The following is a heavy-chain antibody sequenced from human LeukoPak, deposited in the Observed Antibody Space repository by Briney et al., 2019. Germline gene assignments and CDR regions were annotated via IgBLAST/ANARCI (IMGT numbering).Heavy chain of an antibody. V-gene: IGHV3-23*01. CDR2: SSGSGAST. Sequence: GGSLRLSCVGSGFTFINYAMTWVRQSPARGLEYVSSSSGSGASTHYADSAKGRFTISRDNSRNTLYLEMSSLRVEDSALYYCAKDRVPYGSGGGEDYFDLWGRGTLVTVSS. J-gene: IGHJ2*01. CDR1: GFTFINYA. CDR3: AKDRVPYGSGGGEDYFDL. D-gene: IGHD3-10*01.